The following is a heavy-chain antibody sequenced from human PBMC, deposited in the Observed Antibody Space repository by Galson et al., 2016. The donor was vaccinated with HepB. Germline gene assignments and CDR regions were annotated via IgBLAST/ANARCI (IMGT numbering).Heavy chain of an antibody. CDR1: GFSLSSRGVG. Sequence: PALVKPTQTLTLTCTFSGFSLSSRGVGVGWIRQPPGKALEWFALVFWDDHKRYRPSLQSRLTITKDTSKNQMVLTMTNIAPVNTATYYWAHTGPPRPDDDYRPWSFDLWGRGTLVTVSS. CDR2: VFWDDHK. D-gene: IGHD4-17*01. V-gene: IGHV2-5*02. J-gene: IGHJ2*01. CDR3: AHTGPPRPDDDYRPWSFDL.